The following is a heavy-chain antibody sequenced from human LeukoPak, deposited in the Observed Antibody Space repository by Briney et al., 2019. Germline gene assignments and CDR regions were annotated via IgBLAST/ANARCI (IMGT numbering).Heavy chain of an antibody. CDR1: GFTFSSYG. CDR2: IWYDGSNK. J-gene: IGHJ6*03. Sequence: PGGSLRLSCAASGFTFSSYGMHWVRQAPGKGLEWVAVIWYDGSNKYYADSVKGRFTISRDTSKNTLYLQMNSLRAEDTAVYYCAVAPTFYYYMDVWGKGTTVTVSS. V-gene: IGHV3-33*01. CDR3: AVAPTFYYYMDV. D-gene: IGHD2-15*01.